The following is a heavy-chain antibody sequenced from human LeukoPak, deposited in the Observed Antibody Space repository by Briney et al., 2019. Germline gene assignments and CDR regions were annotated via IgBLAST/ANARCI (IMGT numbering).Heavy chain of an antibody. V-gene: IGHV3-23*01. D-gene: IGHD2-8*01. CDR3: AKDGQSFNSMYDYFDS. J-gene: IGHJ4*02. CDR1: GFTFRNFA. Sequence: GGSLRLSCSASGFTFRNFAISWVRQAPGKGLEWVSSIGGGDTHYADSVKGRFTISRDDSRSTVDLQMSSLRGEDTAVYYCAKDGQSFNSMYDYFDSWGQGTLVTVSS. CDR2: IGGGDT.